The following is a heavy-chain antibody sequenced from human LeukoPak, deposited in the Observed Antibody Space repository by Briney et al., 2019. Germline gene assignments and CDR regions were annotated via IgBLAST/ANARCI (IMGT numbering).Heavy chain of an antibody. CDR2: INHSGST. Sequence: PSETLSLTCAVYGGSFSGYYWSWIRQPPGKGLEWIGEINHSGSTNYNPSLKSRVTISVDTSKNQFSLKLSSVTAADTAVYYCARCGSIAAAGKSKYYYYYYMDVWGKGTTVTVSS. D-gene: IGHD6-13*01. J-gene: IGHJ6*03. V-gene: IGHV4-34*01. CDR1: GGSFSGYY. CDR3: ARCGSIAAAGKSKYYYYYYMDV.